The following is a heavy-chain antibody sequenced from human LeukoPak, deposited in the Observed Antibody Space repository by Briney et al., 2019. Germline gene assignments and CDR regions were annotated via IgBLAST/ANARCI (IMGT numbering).Heavy chain of an antibody. J-gene: IGHJ4*02. CDR2: INPSGGGT. V-gene: IGHV1-46*02. CDR3: ARDERQGPYYDFWSGYLN. D-gene: IGHD3-3*01. Sequence: ASVKVSCKASGYTFNNYYMYWVRQAPGQGLEWMGMINPSGGGTSYAQKFQGRVTMTRDTSTRTVYMELSSLRSEDTAVYYCARDERQGPYYDFWSGYLNWGQGTLVTVSS. CDR1: GYTFNNYY.